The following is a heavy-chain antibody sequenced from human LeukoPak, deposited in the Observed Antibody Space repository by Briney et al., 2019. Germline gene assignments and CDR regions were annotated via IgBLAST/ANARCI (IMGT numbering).Heavy chain of an antibody. CDR1: GYSFTIYW. V-gene: IGHV5-51*01. J-gene: IGHJ4*02. Sequence: AESLKISCKCSGYSFTIYWIGWVRQMPGKGLEWMGIIYPGDSDTRYRPSFQGQVAISADKSISTAYLQWSSLKASDTAMYYCARRWYSYRPSGFDCRGQGTLVTVS. CDR2: IYPGDSDT. CDR3: ARRWYSYRPSGFDC. D-gene: IGHD5-18*01.